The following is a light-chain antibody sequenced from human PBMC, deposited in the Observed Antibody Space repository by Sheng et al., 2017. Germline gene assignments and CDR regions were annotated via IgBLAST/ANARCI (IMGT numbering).Light chain of an antibody. Sequence: ELVLTQSPATLSLSPGERATLSCRASQSIGTYLAWYQQKPGQGPRLLIYDASNRATGIPARFSGSGSGTDFTLTISSLEPEDFAVYFCQQYGSALGTFGQGTKLEIK. V-gene: IGKV3-11*01. CDR1: QSIGTY. CDR2: DAS. CDR3: QQYGSALGT. J-gene: IGKJ2*01.